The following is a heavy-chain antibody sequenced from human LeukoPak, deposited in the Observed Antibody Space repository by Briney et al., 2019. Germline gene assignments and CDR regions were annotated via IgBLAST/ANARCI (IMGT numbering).Heavy chain of an antibody. V-gene: IGHV3-66*01. CDR2: IYSGGST. CDR3: TRDPILGAPDYFDY. J-gene: IGHJ4*02. Sequence: GGSLRLSCAASGFTVSSNYMSWVRQAPGKGLEWVSVIYSGGSTYYADSVKGRFTISRDNSKNTLYLQMNSLRAEDTAVYYCTRDPILGAPDYFDYWGQGTLVTVSS. D-gene: IGHD1-26*01. CDR1: GFTVSSNY.